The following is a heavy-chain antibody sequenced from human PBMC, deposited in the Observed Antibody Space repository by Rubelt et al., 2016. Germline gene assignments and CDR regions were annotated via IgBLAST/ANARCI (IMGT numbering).Heavy chain of an antibody. CDR3: ARAGSYHFQFDY. D-gene: IGHD2/OR15-2a*01. Sequence: QLQLQESGPGLVKPSETLSLTCTVSGGSISSTTYYWGWIRQPPGKGLEWIGSIYYSGSTYYNPSLKSRVTISVDTSKNQFSLKLSSVTDADTAVYYCARAGSYHFQFDYWGQGTLVTVSS. CDR1: GGSISSTTYY. CDR2: IYYSGST. J-gene: IGHJ4*02. V-gene: IGHV4-39*07.